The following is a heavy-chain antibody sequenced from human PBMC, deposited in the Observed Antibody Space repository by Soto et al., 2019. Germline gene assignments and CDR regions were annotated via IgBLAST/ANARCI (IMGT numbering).Heavy chain of an antibody. V-gene: IGHV4-34*01. J-gene: IGHJ4*02. Sequence: QVQLQQWGAGLLKPSETLSLTCAVYGGSFSGYYWSWIRQPPGKGLEWIGEINHSGSTNYNPSLKSRVTISVDTSKNQFSLKLSSVTAAGTALYYWARRTDITIFGVVTFDYWGQGTLVTVSS. CDR3: ARRTDITIFGVVTFDY. CDR1: GGSFSGYY. D-gene: IGHD3-3*01. CDR2: INHSGST.